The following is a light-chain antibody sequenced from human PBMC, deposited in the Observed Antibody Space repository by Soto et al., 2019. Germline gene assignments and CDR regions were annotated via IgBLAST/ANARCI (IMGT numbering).Light chain of an antibody. Sequence: EIVLTQSPGTLSLSPGERATLGCRASQSVYSSYLAWYQQKPGQAPRLLIYGASNRATGIPDRFSGSGSVTDFTLTITRLEPEDFGVYYCQQYGSSPVTFGPGTKVDI. J-gene: IGKJ3*01. CDR2: GAS. CDR1: QSVYSSY. CDR3: QQYGSSPVT. V-gene: IGKV3-20*01.